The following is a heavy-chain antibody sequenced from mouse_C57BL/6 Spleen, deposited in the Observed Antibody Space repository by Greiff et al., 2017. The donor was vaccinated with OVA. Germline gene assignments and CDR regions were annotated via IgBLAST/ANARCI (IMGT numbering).Heavy chain of an antibody. Sequence: EVQLQQSGTVLARPGASVKMSCKTSGYTFTSYWMHWVKQRPGQGLEWIGAIYPGNSDTSYNQKFKGKAKLTAVTSASTAYMELSSLTNEDSAVYYCTPELNYYGSPYAMDYWGQGTSVTVSS. CDR2: IYPGNSDT. CDR1: GYTFTSYW. J-gene: IGHJ4*01. V-gene: IGHV1-5*01. CDR3: TPELNYYGSPYAMDY. D-gene: IGHD1-1*01.